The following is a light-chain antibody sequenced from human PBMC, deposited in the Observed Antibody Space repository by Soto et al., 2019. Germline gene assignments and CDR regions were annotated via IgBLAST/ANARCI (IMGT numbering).Light chain of an antibody. CDR3: ISYTSRSTYV. J-gene: IGLJ1*01. CDR1: SSDVGGYIW. Sequence: QSVLTQPASVSGSPGQSITISCTGTSSDVGGYIWVSWYQHHPGKAPKLIIYDVSDRPSGVSSRFSGSKSGSTASLTISGLQTEDEADYYCISYTSRSTYVFGSGTKLTVL. CDR2: DVS. V-gene: IGLV2-14*01.